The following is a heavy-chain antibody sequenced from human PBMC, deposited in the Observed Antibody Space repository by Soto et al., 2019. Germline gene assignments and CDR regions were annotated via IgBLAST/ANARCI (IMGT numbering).Heavy chain of an antibody. CDR2: MNPNSGNT. CDR1: GYTFTSYD. D-gene: IGHD3-3*01. Sequence: ASLKVSCKASGYTFTSYDINWVRQATGQGLEWMGWMNPNSGNTGYAQKFQGRVTMTRNTSISTAYMELSSLRSEDTAVYYCAMVHYDFWSGYSTLDLDVWGKGTTVTVSS. CDR3: AMVHYDFWSGYSTLDLDV. J-gene: IGHJ6*04. V-gene: IGHV1-8*01.